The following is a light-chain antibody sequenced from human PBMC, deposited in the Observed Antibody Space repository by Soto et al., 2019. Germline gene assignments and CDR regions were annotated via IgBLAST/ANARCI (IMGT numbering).Light chain of an antibody. CDR1: SSDVGGYNY. J-gene: IGLJ1*01. V-gene: IGLV2-14*01. CDR2: DVS. Sequence: QSALTQPASVSGSPGQSITISCTGTSSDVGGYNYVSWYQQHPGKAPKLMIYDVSNRPSGVSNRFSGSKSGNTASLTISGLQAEDEADDYCSSYTRSSFYVFGTGTKVTVL. CDR3: SSYTRSSFYV.